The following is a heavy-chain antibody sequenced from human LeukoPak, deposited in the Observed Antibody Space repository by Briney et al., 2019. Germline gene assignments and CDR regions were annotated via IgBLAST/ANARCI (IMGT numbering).Heavy chain of an antibody. CDR3: AREGSSSWYVDY. V-gene: IGHV3-23*01. J-gene: IGHJ4*02. D-gene: IGHD6-13*01. Sequence: RRSLTLSCAASGFTFSNYAMGWVRQAPRKGQEWVSTIKDSGADGFYADSVKGRFTISRENSNNLVYLQMNSLRAEDTAVYYCAREGSSSWYVDYWGQGTLVTVSA. CDR2: IKDSGADG. CDR1: GFTFSNYA.